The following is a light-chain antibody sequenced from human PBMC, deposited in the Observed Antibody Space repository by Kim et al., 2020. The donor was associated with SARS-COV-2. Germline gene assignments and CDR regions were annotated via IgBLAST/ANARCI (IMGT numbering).Light chain of an antibody. CDR1: QSVGSC. CDR2: DAS. J-gene: IGKJ4*01. Sequence: PGERSTLSCRTSQSVGSCLASYQHKAGQSPRLLIHDASSRAPGVPVRFSASGSGTAFTLTIDSLQPDDCAVYYCQQRSNWPEGLTFGGGTKMDIK. CDR3: QQRSNWPEGLT. V-gene: IGKV3-11*01.